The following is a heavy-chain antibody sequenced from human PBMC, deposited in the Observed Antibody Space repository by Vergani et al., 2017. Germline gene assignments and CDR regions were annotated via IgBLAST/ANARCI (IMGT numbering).Heavy chain of an antibody. CDR3: ARVLSGYCSSTSCYGWYYYYYMDV. J-gene: IGHJ6*03. CDR2: INHSGST. Sequence: QVQLQQWGAGLLKPSETLSLTCAVYGGSFSGYYWSWIRQPPGKVLEWIGEINHSGSTNYNPSLKSRVTISVDTSKNQFSLKLSSVTAADTAVYYCARVLSGYCSSTSCYGWYYYYYMDVWGKGTTVTVSS. D-gene: IGHD2-2*01. CDR1: GGSFSGYY. V-gene: IGHV4-34*01.